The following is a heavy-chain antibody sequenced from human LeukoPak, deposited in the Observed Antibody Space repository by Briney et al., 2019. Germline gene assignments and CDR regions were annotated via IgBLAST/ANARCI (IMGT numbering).Heavy chain of an antibody. CDR3: ARESGGPFDY. Sequence: GGSLRLSCAASGFTFSRYWMQWVRHAPGKGLAWVSRMNPDGTTISYADSVKGRLTISRDNAKNTLYLQMNSLRAEDTAVYYCARESGGPFDYWGQGTLVTVSS. D-gene: IGHD3-16*01. CDR1: GFTFSRYW. CDR2: MNPDGTTI. J-gene: IGHJ4*02. V-gene: IGHV3-74*01.